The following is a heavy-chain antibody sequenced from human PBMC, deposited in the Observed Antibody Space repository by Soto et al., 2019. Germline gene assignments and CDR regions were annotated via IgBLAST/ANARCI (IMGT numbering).Heavy chain of an antibody. CDR2: ISAYNGNT. J-gene: IGHJ4*02. Sequence: GAAVKVSCKTSGDTFTSYGFSWVRRAPGQGLEWMGWISAYNGNTNYEQKLQGRVTMTTDKSTSTAYMELRSLRSDNTSGYYCARGLDYGGNTGPFDYWGQGTLVTVSS. CDR3: ARGLDYGGNTGPFDY. CDR1: GDTFTSYG. D-gene: IGHD4-17*01. V-gene: IGHV1-18*01.